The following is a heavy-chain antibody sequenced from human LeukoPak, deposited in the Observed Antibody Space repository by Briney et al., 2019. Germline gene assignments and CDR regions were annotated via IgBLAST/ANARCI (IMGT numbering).Heavy chain of an antibody. CDR2: IYYSRST. J-gene: IGHJ4*02. Sequence: PSETLSLTCTVSGGSTSSYYWSWIRQPPGKGLEWMGYIYYSRSTSYTPSLMSRGTISLDTSKNQFSLKVRSVNAADEAMCYCARAVVFYYDGSGYSTRFDYWGQGTLVTVSS. CDR3: ARAVVFYYDGSGYSTRFDY. V-gene: IGHV4-59*01. CDR1: GGSTSSYY. D-gene: IGHD3-22*01.